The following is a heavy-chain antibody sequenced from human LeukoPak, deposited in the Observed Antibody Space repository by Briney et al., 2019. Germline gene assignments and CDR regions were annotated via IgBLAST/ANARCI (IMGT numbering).Heavy chain of an antibody. V-gene: IGHV3-21*01. CDR1: GFTFSSYS. D-gene: IGHD5-12*01. J-gene: IGHJ4*02. CDR3: ARVRLRKDIVATDYFDY. Sequence: PGGSLRLSCAASGFTFSSYSMNWVRQAPGKGLEWVSSISSSSSYIYYADSVKGRFTISRDNAKNPLYLQMNSLRAEDTAVYYCARVRLRKDIVATDYFDYWGQGTLVTVSS. CDR2: ISSSSSYI.